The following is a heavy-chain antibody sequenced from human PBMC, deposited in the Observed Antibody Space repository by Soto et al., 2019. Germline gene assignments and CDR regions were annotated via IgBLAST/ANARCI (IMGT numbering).Heavy chain of an antibody. CDR3: ARLGGYSGYDPFDY. Sequence: EVQLLESGGGLVQPGGSQRLSCAASGFAFGIYAMGWVRQAPGKGLEWVSVISGNGASTYYPESVKGRFTISRDIYKNTLFLQMNGLRAEDTAVYYCARLGGYSGYDPFDYWGQGTLVTVSS. V-gene: IGHV3-23*01. J-gene: IGHJ4*02. D-gene: IGHD5-12*01. CDR2: ISGNGAST. CDR1: GFAFGIYA.